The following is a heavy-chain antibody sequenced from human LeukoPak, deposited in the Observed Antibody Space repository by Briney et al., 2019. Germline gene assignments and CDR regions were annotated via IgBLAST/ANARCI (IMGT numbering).Heavy chain of an antibody. CDR2: IIPILGIA. CDR1: GGTFSSYA. Sequence: SVKVSCKASGGTFSSYAISWVRQAPGQGLEWMGRIIPILGIANYAQKFQGRVAITADKSTSTAYMELSSLRSEDTAVYYCARAQGSGSYQHYAFDIWGQGTMVTVSS. CDR3: ARAQGSGSYQHYAFDI. J-gene: IGHJ3*02. D-gene: IGHD3-10*01. V-gene: IGHV1-69*04.